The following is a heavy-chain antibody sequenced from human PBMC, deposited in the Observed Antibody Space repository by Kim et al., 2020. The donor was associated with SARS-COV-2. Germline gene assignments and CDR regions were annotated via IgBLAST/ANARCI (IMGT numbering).Heavy chain of an antibody. D-gene: IGHD3-10*01. CDR3: ATETHYYGSGSSRH. J-gene: IGHJ1*01. CDR2: ISWDGGST. V-gene: IGHV3-43*01. CDR1: GFTFDDYT. Sequence: GGSLRLSCAASGFTFDDYTMHWVRQAPGKGLEWVSLISWDGGSTYYADSVKGRFTISRDNSKNSLYLQMNSLRTEDTALYYCATETHYYGSGSSRHWGQG.